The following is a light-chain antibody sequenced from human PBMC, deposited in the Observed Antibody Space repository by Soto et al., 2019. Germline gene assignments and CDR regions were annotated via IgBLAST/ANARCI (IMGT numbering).Light chain of an antibody. CDR3: SSYTSSSTPLL. Sequence: QSVLTQPASVSGSPGQSITISCTGTSSDIGDYNYVSWYQQHPGKAPKLMIYDVSNRPSGVSNRFPGSKSGTTASLTISGLQAEDEADYYYSSYTSSSTPLLFGTGTKVTVL. V-gene: IGLV2-14*03. CDR2: DVS. J-gene: IGLJ1*01. CDR1: SSDIGDYNY.